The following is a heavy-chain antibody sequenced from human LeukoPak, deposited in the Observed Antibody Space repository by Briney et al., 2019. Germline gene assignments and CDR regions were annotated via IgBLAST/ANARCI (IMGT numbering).Heavy chain of an antibody. V-gene: IGHV3-53*05. D-gene: IGHD3-16*02. CDR3: ARSNQYYDYVWGSYRSYYFDY. CDR2: IYSGGST. J-gene: IGHJ4*02. Sequence: GGSLRLSCAASGFTVSSNYMSWVRQVPGKGLEWVSVIYSGGSTYYADSVKGRFTISRDNSKNTLYLQMNSLRAEDTAVYYCARSNQYYDYVWGSYRSYYFDYWGQGTLVTVSS. CDR1: GFTVSSNY.